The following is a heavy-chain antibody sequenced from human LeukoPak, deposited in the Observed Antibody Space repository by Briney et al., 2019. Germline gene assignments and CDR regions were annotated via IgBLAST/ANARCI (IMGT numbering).Heavy chain of an antibody. CDR2: IWYDGSNE. CDR3: ARSGYSSGWYRGTDYFDY. J-gene: IGHJ4*02. Sequence: GGSLRLSCAASGSTFSSYGMHWVRQAPGKGLEWVAVIWYDGSNEYYADSVKGRFTISRDNSKNTLYLQMNRLRAEDTAVYYCARSGYSSGWYRGTDYFDYWGQGTLVTVSS. V-gene: IGHV3-33*01. D-gene: IGHD6-19*01. CDR1: GSTFSSYG.